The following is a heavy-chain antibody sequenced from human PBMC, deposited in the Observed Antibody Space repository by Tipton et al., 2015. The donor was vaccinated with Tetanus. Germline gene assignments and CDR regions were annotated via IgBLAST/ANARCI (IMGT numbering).Heavy chain of an antibody. V-gene: IGHV4-39*02. CDR2: IHFGGDT. J-gene: IGHJ4*02. CDR1: GGSISGSSYY. D-gene: IGHD1-7*01. CDR3: SSGSGTAISED. Sequence: TLSLTCTVSGGSISGSSYYWGWIRQPPGKGLEWIGTIHFGGDTAYNPSLRSRVTISVDTSRNHVSLKMTSVTAADTALYYCSSGSGTAISEDWGQGTLVTVSS.